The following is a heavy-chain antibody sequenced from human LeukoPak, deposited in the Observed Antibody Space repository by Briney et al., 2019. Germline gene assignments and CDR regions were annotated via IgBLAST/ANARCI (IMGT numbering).Heavy chain of an antibody. CDR2: ISGSGGST. CDR1: GFTFSSYA. V-gene: IGHV3-23*01. D-gene: IGHD6-13*01. CDR3: AKGGSSWYGDGDY. J-gene: IGHJ4*02. Sequence: GGSLRLSCATSGFTFSSYAMSWVRQAPGKELEWVSAISGSGGSTYYADSVKGRFTISRDNSKNTLYLQVNSLRAEDTAVYYCAKGGSSWYGDGDYWGQGTLVTVSS.